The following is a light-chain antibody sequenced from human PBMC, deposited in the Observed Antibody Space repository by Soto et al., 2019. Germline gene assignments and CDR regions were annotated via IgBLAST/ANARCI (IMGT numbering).Light chain of an antibody. J-gene: IGKJ2*01. CDR2: GAS. Sequence: EVVLTQSPDTLPLSPGERATLSCRASQSVSINSLVWYQQKPGQAPRLIIYGASNRATGIPDRFSASGSGTDITLTISRLEPEDFAMYYCQQYSSSWYTFGQGTKVEVK. CDR1: QSVSINS. V-gene: IGKV3-20*01. CDR3: QQYSSSWYT.